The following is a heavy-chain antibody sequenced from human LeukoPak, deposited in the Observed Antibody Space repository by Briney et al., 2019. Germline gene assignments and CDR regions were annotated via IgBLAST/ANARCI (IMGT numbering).Heavy chain of an antibody. CDR1: GGSFSGYY. Sequence: PSETLSLTCAVYGGSFSGYYWSWIRQPPGEGLEWIGEINHSGSTNYNPSLKSRVTISVDTSKNQSSLKLSSVTAADTAVYYCARGPRWLRYWGQGTLVTVSS. D-gene: IGHD3-22*01. V-gene: IGHV4-34*01. J-gene: IGHJ4*02. CDR3: ARGPRWLRY. CDR2: INHSGST.